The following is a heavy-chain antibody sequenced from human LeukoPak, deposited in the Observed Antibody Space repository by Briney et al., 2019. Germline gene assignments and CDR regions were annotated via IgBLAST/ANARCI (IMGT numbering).Heavy chain of an antibody. Sequence: SETLSLTCTVSGGSISSNHYYWGWVRQPPGKGLQYIGYIYYSGRTYYNPSLQSRLTMSVDTSNNQFSLKLSSVTAADTAVYYCARSRRGSYDYVWGSYRYDGPPSRIDYWGQGTLVTVSS. J-gene: IGHJ4*02. V-gene: IGHV4-39*01. CDR2: IYYSGRT. D-gene: IGHD3-16*02. CDR1: GGSISSNHYY. CDR3: ARSRRGSYDYVWGSYRYDGPPSRIDY.